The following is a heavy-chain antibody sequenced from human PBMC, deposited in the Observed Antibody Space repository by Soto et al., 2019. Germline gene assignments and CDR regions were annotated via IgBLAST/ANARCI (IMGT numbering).Heavy chain of an antibody. CDR3: ARDKTVADYYYGMDV. V-gene: IGHV3-48*03. CDR2: ISSSGSTI. J-gene: IGHJ6*02. CDR1: GFNCSSYE. Sequence: PGGPQSLSYAAAGFNCSSYEVNWVSQAPGKGLEWVSYISSSGSTIYYADSVKGRFTISRDNAKNSLYLQMNSLRAEDTAVYYCARDKTVADYYYGMDVWGQGTTVTVSS. D-gene: IGHD6-19*01.